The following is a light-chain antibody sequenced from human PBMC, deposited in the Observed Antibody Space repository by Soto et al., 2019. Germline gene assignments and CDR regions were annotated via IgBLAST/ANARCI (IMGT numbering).Light chain of an antibody. V-gene: IGLV2-8*01. J-gene: IGLJ1*01. CDR3: SSYAGSNNFV. CDR1: SSDVGRYNF. Sequence: QSALTQPPSASGSPGQSVTISCTGTSSDVGRYNFVSWYQQHPGKAPKLMVYEVTKRPSGVPDRFSGSKSDNTASLTVSGLQAEDEADYYCSSYAGSNNFVFGTGTKVTVL. CDR2: EVT.